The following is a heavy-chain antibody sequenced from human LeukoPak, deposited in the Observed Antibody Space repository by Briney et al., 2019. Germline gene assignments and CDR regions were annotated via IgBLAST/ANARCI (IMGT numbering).Heavy chain of an antibody. J-gene: IGHJ4*02. V-gene: IGHV3-49*03. Sequence: GSLRLSCTASGFTFGDYAMSWFRQAPGKGLEWVGFIRSKAYGGTTEYAASVKGRFTISRDDSKSIAYLQMNSLKTEDTAVYYCTRVGPVLLWFGELSSSYYFDYWGQGTLVTVSS. CDR3: TRVGPVLLWFGELSSSYYFDY. CDR2: IRSKAYGGTT. CDR1: GFTFGDYA. D-gene: IGHD3-10*01.